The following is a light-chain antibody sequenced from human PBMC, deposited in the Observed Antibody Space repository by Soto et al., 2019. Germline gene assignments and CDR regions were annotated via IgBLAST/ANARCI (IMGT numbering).Light chain of an antibody. J-gene: IGKJ1*01. CDR3: LQATQFPWT. CDR2: KIS. V-gene: IGKV2-24*01. Sequence: IVVAPTPLSSPGSLGQPAAISCRPIQRLVHSDGNTYLSWLQQRPGQAPRLLIYKISNRVSGVPDRFSGSGAGTDFTLTISRVEAEDVGVYYCLQATQFPWTFGQGTKVDI. CDR1: QRLVHSDGNTY.